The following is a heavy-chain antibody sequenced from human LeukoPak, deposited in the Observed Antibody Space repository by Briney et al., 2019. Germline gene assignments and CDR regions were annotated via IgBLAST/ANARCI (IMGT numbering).Heavy chain of an antibody. Sequence: PGGSLRLSCVASGFTLSNYAMSWVGQAPGKGLEWDSAITGSGTNRYYADSLKGRFTTSRDNSKNTVFLQMNSLRHEDTAIYYCVIWGDYDVLTGYYVPDYWAHGTLVTVAS. CDR2: ITGSGTNR. CDR3: VIWGDYDVLTGYYVPDY. J-gene: IGHJ4*01. CDR1: GFTLSNYA. D-gene: IGHD3-9*01. V-gene: IGHV3-23*01.